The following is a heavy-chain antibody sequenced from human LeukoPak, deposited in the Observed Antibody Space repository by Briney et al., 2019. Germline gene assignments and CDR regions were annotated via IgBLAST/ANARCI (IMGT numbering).Heavy chain of an antibody. Sequence: GGSLRLSCADSGFTFSGYSMNWVRQAPGKGLEWVSSISSSSSYIYYADSVKGRFTISRDNAKNSLYLQMNSLRAEDTAVYYCARDRAVEDTGDYWGQGTLVTVSS. J-gene: IGHJ4*02. CDR1: GFTFSGYS. V-gene: IGHV3-21*01. CDR3: ARDRAVEDTGDY. CDR2: ISSSSSYI. D-gene: IGHD6-19*01.